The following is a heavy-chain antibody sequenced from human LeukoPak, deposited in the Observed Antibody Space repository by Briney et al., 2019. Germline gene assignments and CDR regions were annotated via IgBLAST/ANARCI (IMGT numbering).Heavy chain of an antibody. J-gene: IGHJ4*02. CDR1: GFSFSNSW. V-gene: IGHV3-7*01. Sequence: GGSLRLSCAATGFSFSNSWMTWVRLAPGKGPEWLANINQDGSTKNYVDAVEGRFTISRDNAKNSLYLQMNSLRAEDTAVYYCTRDFAFQQFDYWGQGTLVTVSS. CDR2: INQDGSTK. D-gene: IGHD1/OR15-1a*01. CDR3: TRDFAFQQFDY.